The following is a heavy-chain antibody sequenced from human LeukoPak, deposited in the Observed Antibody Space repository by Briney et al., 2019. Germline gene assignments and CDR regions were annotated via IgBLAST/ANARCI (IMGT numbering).Heavy chain of an antibody. Sequence: PSETLSLTCTVSGASIGSTTYYWGWIRQPPRKGLEWIASIYYSGSTYYNPSLKSRVTISVDTSKNQFSLKLSSVTAADTAVYYCATYGDYDEAFDIWGQGTMVTVSS. V-gene: IGHV4-39*01. CDR2: IYYSGST. J-gene: IGHJ3*02. D-gene: IGHD4-17*01. CDR3: ATYGDYDEAFDI. CDR1: GASIGSTTYY.